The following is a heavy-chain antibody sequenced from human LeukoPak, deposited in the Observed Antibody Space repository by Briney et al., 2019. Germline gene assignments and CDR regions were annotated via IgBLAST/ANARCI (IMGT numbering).Heavy chain of an antibody. CDR3: AREKYYGSGSHPRGFDP. CDR2: INAGNGNT. CDR1: GYTFTSYA. D-gene: IGHD3-10*01. Sequence: GASVKVSCKASGYTFTSYAMHWVRQAPGQRLEWMGWINAGNGNTKYSQKFQGRVTITRDTSASTAYMELSSLRSEDTAVYYCAREKYYGSGSHPRGFDPWGQGTLVTVSS. J-gene: IGHJ5*02. V-gene: IGHV1-3*01.